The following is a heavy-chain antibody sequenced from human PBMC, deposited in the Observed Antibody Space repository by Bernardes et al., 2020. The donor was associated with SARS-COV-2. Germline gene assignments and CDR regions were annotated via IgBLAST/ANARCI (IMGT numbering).Heavy chain of an antibody. J-gene: IGHJ4*02. Sequence: SETLSLTCTVSGGSITSGSYFWSWVRQSPGKGLEWIGYIYYSGSTYYNPSLRSRLIISMDTSQNQFSLQLSSVTAADTAVYYCARDRGDYDILISAYRAWYFDSWGQGAQVTVSS. CDR1: GGSITSGSYF. V-gene: IGHV4-31*03. CDR3: ARDRGDYDILISAYRAWYFDS. CDR2: IYYSGST. D-gene: IGHD3-9*01.